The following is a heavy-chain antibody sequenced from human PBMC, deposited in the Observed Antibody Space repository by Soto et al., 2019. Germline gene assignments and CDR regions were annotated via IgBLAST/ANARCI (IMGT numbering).Heavy chain of an antibody. CDR2: IYPGDSDT. V-gene: IGHV5-51*01. Sequence: PGESLKISCKGSGYSFSSYWIGWVRQMPWKGLEWMGIIYPGDSDTRYSPSFQGQVTISADKSISTAYLQWSSLKASDTAMYYCARHSGLTNYYYYMDVWGKGTTVTVSS. D-gene: IGHD1-26*01. J-gene: IGHJ6*03. CDR1: GYSFSSYW. CDR3: ARHSGLTNYYYYMDV.